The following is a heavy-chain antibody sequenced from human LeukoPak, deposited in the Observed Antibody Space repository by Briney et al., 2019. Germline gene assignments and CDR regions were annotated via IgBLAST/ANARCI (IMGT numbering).Heavy chain of an antibody. CDR1: GFTVSSNY. V-gene: IGHV3-66*01. CDR3: ARDWGLRLGELSSYYFDY. CDR2: IYSGGST. Sequence: PGGSLGLSCAASGFTVSSNYMNWVRQAPGRGLEWVSVIYSGGSTYYADSEKGRFSISRDNSKNTLYLQMNSLRAEDTAVYYCARDWGLRLGELSSYYFDYWGQGTLVTVSS. J-gene: IGHJ4*02. D-gene: IGHD3-16*02.